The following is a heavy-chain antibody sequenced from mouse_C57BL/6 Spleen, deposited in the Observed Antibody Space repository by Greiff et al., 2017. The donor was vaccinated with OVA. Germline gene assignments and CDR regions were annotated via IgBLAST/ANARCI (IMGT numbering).Heavy chain of an antibody. Sequence: VQLQQPGAELVKPGASVKLSCKASGYTFTSYWMHWVKQRPGQGLEWIGMIHPNSGSTNYNEKFKSKATLTVDKSSSTAYMQLSSLTSEDSAVSYCATSYYGSSRVFASWCPGTLVTVSA. CDR1: GYTFTSYW. V-gene: IGHV1-64*01. CDR3: ATSYYGSSRVFAS. D-gene: IGHD1-1*01. CDR2: IHPNSGST. J-gene: IGHJ3*01.